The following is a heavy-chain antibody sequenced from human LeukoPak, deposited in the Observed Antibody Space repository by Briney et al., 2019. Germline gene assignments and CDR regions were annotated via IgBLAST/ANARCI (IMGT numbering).Heavy chain of an antibody. Sequence: SETLSLTFTVSGGSISSSSYYWGWIRQPPGKGLEWIGSIYYSGSTYYNPSLKSRVTISVDTSKNQFSLKLSSVTAADTAVYYCARAVVVVVAATPVGAFDTWGQGTMVTVSS. CDR3: ARAVVVVVAATPVGAFDT. J-gene: IGHJ3*02. V-gene: IGHV4-39*07. CDR1: GGSISSSSYY. D-gene: IGHD2-15*01. CDR2: IYYSGST.